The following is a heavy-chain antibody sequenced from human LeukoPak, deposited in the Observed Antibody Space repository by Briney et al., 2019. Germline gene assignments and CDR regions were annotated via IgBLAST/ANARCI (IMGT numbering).Heavy chain of an antibody. V-gene: IGHV3-53*01. Sequence: PGGSLRLSCAASGFTSNYMSWVRQAPGKGLEWISLIYTDGTTTFYADSVKGRFTLPRDNSKNTFYLQMNGLRPEDTAVYYCASDGYNYFEFWGQGTLVIVSS. CDR1: GFTSNY. J-gene: IGHJ4*02. D-gene: IGHD5-24*01. CDR3: ASDGYNYFEF. CDR2: IYTDGTT.